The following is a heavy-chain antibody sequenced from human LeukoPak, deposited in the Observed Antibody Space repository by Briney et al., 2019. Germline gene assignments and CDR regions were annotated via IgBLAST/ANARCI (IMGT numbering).Heavy chain of an antibody. J-gene: IGHJ5*02. CDR1: GFTFSSYW. CDR2: IRQDGSEK. Sequence: GSLRLSCAASGFTFSSYWMGWLRQTPGKGLEWVAKIRQDGSEKYYVDSVKGRFTISRDNAKNSLYLQMNSLRAEDTAVYYCARGKGYFDPWGQGTLVTVSS. V-gene: IGHV3-7*01. CDR3: ARGKGYFDP. D-gene: IGHD1-1*01.